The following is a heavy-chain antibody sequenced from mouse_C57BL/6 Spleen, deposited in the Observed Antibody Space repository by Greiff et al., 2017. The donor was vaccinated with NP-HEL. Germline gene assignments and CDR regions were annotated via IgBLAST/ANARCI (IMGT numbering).Heavy chain of an antibody. J-gene: IGHJ1*03. D-gene: IGHD1-1*01. CDR1: GYAFSSYW. CDR2: IYPGDGDT. V-gene: IGHV1-80*01. Sequence: LVESGAELVKPGASVKISCKASGYAFSSYWMNWVKQRPGKGLEWIGQIYPGDGDTNYNGKFKGKATLTADKSSSTAYMQLSSLTSEDSAVYLCARSTVNWYFDVWGTGTTDTVSS. CDR3: ARSTVNWYFDV.